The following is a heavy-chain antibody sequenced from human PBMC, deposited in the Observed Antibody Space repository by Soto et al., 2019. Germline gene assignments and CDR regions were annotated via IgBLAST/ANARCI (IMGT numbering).Heavy chain of an antibody. V-gene: IGHV4-59*01. CDR1: GGSISRYD. CDR3: ERLGSEAGALDY. J-gene: IGHJ4*02. CDR2: IYYSGNT. Sequence: SETLSLTCIVSGGSISRYDWNWSRQPPGKGLEWIGYIYYSGNTNYNPSLQSRVTISVDTSKNQFSLKLNSVTAADTAVYYCERLGSEAGALDYWGQGTLVTVS. D-gene: IGHD3-10*01.